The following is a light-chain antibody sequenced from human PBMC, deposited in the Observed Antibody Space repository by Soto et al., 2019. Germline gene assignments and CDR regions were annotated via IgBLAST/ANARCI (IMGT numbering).Light chain of an antibody. CDR2: EVV. J-gene: IGLJ1*01. Sequence: QSVLTQPPSASGSPGQSVTISCTGTKSDIGVYDFVSWYQHHPGKAPRLIIYEVVQRPSGVPDRFSGSKSGNTASLTVSGLQAEDEADYYCSSFAGSNNFPYVFGTGTKV. CDR3: SSFAGSNNFPYV. V-gene: IGLV2-8*01. CDR1: KSDIGVYDF.